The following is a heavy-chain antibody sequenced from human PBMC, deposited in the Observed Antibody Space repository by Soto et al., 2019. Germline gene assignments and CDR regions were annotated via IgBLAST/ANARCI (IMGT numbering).Heavy chain of an antibody. Sequence: SETLSLTCTVAGGSISSYYWSWIRQPPGKGLEWIGYIYYSGSTNYNPSLKSRVTIAVDTSKNQFSLKMSSVTAADTAVYYCARGRSDGYNQLNDYWGQGTLVTVSS. CDR1: GGSISSYY. CDR2: IYYSGST. CDR3: ARGRSDGYNQLNDY. J-gene: IGHJ4*02. D-gene: IGHD5-12*01. V-gene: IGHV4-59*01.